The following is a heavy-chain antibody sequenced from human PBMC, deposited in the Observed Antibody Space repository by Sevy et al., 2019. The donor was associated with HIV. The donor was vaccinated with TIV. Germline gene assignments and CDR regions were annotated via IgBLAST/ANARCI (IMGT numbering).Heavy chain of an antibody. J-gene: IGHJ5*02. Sequence: GGSLRLSCVASGFNFRNFWMSWVRQAPGKGLECVADIKQDGSEAYYVDSVKGRFTISRDNLKNSLYLQMNSLRDEDTAMYFCVRDTEVGASILDAWGQRTPVTVSS. CDR1: GFNFRNFW. V-gene: IGHV3-7*03. CDR2: IKQDGSEA. CDR3: VRDTEVGASILDA. D-gene: IGHD1-26*01.